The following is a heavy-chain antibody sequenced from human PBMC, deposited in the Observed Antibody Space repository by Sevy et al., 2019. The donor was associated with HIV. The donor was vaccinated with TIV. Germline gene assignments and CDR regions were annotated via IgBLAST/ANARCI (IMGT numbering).Heavy chain of an antibody. CDR3: AYIPAAGTGGSAIDI. Sequence: GGSLRLSCAASGFTFSNYAMSWVRQAPGKGLEWVSGISGSGIRIYYTDSVKGRFTISRDNSKNTLYLQMSSLRGEDTAVYYCAYIPAAGTGGSAIDIWGQGTTVTVSS. D-gene: IGHD6-13*01. V-gene: IGHV3-23*01. J-gene: IGHJ3*02. CDR1: GFTFSNYA. CDR2: ISGSGIRI.